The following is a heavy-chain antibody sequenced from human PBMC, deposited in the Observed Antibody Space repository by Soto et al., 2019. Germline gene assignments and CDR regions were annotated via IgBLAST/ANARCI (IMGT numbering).Heavy chain of an antibody. CDR1: GGSISSGGYY. D-gene: IGHD2-8*01. CDR3: ARKSNRYYYYGMDV. CDR2: IYYSGST. V-gene: IGHV4-31*03. J-gene: IGHJ6*02. Sequence: QVQLQESGPGLVKPSQTLSLTCTVSGGSISSGGYYWSWIRQHPGKGLEWIGYIYYSGSTYYNPSLKSRVTISVDTSKNQFSLKLSSVTAADTAVYYCARKSNRYYYYGMDVWGQGTTVTVSS.